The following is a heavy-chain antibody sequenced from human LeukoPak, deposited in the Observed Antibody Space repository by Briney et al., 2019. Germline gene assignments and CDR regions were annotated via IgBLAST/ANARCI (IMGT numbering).Heavy chain of an antibody. CDR2: IVHTGVET. CDR1: GFSVSTYH. J-gene: IGHJ1*01. D-gene: IGHD3-22*01. V-gene: IGHV3-23*01. CDR3: VRGPLDRCGHDQGAH. Sequence: PGGSLRLSCAASGFSVSTYHINWVRQAPGWGLEWVASIVHTGVETYYADSVKGRFTLSRDNSANTVHLQMNSLRVDDTAVYYCVRGPLDRCGHDQGAHWGQGALVTVSS.